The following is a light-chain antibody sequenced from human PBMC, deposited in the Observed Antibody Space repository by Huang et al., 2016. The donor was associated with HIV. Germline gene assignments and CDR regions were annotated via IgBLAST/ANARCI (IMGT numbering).Light chain of an antibody. CDR3: QQDDKGPLT. CDR2: AAS. Sequence: EIVMTQSPATLSVSPGERASLSCRASHSISSNLAWYQQKPGQAPRLLIYAASTRATGIPARLSGSGSGTEFSGSGSGTQVTLTISSLQSEDFAVYYCQQDDKGPLTFGGGTKVEIK. V-gene: IGKV3D-15*01. J-gene: IGKJ4*01. CDR1: HSISSN.